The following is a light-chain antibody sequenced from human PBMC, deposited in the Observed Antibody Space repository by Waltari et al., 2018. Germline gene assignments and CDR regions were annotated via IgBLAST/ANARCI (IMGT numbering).Light chain of an antibody. J-gene: IGKJ2*01. CDR1: QSISSW. CDR2: KAS. Sequence: DIQITHSPSTLSASVGDRVTITCRASQSISSWLAWYQQKPVKAPKLLIYKASSLESGVPSRFSGSGSATEFTLTISSLQPDDFATYYCQQYSSYSPYTFGQGTKLEIK. V-gene: IGKV1-5*03. CDR3: QQYSSYSPYT.